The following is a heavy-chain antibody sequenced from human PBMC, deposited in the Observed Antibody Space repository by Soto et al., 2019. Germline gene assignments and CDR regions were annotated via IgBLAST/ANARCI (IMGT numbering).Heavy chain of an antibody. V-gene: IGHV4-34*01. CDR3: ARKRGYSGYDIGIAVAGDFDY. Sequence: SETLSLTCAVYGGSFSGYYWSWIRQPPGKGLEWIGEINHSGSTNYNPSLKSRVTISVDTSKNQFSLKLSSVTAADTAVYYCARKRGYSGYDIGIAVAGDFDYWGQGTLVTVSS. CDR2: INHSGST. D-gene: IGHD5-12*01. CDR1: GGSFSGYY. J-gene: IGHJ4*02.